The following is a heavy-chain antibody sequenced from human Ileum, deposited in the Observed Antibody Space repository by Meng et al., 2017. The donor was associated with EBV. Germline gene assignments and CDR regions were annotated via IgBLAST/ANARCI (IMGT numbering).Heavy chain of an antibody. D-gene: IGHD1-14*01. V-gene: IGHV4-39*01. CDR2: VVYSGTT. CDR1: GGSISSSIYY. CDR3: ARHHHSPTFDY. Sequence: LQLHESGPALVNPSETLSLTCTVSGGSISSSIYYWAWIRQPPGEGLEWIGSVVYSGTTYYTSSLKSRVSISVDTSKNQFSLKLSSVTAADTAVYYCARHHHSPTFDYWGQGTLVTVSS. J-gene: IGHJ4*02.